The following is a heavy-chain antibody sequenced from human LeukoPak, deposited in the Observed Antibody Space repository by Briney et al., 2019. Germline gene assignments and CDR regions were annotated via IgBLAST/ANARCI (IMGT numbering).Heavy chain of an antibody. Sequence: GGSLRLSCEASGFTFSGNWMSWVRQAPGKGLEWVASINPDGSQKLYVESVKGRFTISRDNTRRSLYLQMNSLGSDDTAMYYCAKLLGTVTTYDSWGQGTRVTV. CDR2: INPDGSQK. CDR1: GFTFSGNW. D-gene: IGHD2/OR15-2a*01. J-gene: IGHJ4*02. CDR3: AKLLGTVTTYDS. V-gene: IGHV3-7*01.